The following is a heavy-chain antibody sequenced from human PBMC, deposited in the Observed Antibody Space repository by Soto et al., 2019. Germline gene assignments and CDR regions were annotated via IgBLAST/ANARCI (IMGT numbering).Heavy chain of an antibody. Sequence: GGSLRLSCAASGFTFSSYAMSWVRQAPGKGLEWVSGISGGGGSTYYADSVKGRFTISRDNSKNTLYLQMNSLRAEDTAVYYCAKEMWSDYDFDYWGQGTLVTVSS. CDR2: ISGGGGST. CDR1: GFTFSSYA. J-gene: IGHJ4*02. CDR3: AKEMWSDYDFDY. D-gene: IGHD1-26*01. V-gene: IGHV3-23*01.